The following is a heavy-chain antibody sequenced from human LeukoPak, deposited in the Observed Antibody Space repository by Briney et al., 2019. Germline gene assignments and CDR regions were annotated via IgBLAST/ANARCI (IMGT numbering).Heavy chain of an antibody. Sequence: PSQTLSLTCTVSGGSISSGDYYWSWIRQPAGKGLEWIGRIYTSGSTNYNPSLKSRVTMSVDTSKNQFSLKLSSVTAADTAVYYCAGYYDFWSGYYTYWGQGTLVTVSS. J-gene: IGHJ4*02. D-gene: IGHD3-3*01. CDR3: AGYYDFWSGYYTY. V-gene: IGHV4-61*02. CDR1: GGSISSGDYY. CDR2: IYTSGST.